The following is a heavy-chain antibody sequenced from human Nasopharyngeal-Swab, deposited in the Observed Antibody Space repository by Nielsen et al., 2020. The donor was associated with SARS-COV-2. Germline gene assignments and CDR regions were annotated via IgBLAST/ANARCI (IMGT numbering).Heavy chain of an antibody. V-gene: IGHV3-64*02. Sequence: VRQAPGKGLEYLSAVSGDGVTTHYADSLKGRFTISRDNSKNTVYLQLGSLTAEDMAVYFCARGTPGIPGVDYWGQGTLATVSS. D-gene: IGHD2-8*02. CDR3: ARGTPGIPGVDY. J-gene: IGHJ4*02. CDR2: VSGDGVTT.